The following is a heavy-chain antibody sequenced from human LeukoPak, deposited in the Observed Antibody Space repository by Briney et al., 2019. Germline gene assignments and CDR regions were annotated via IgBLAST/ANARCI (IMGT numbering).Heavy chain of an antibody. CDR1: GFTFSNYD. Sequence: GSLRLSCAASGFTFSNYDMHWVRQTTGKGLEWVSAIGTAGDTYYSGSVKGRFTISRENAKNSFSLQMNSLRAGDTAVYYCARGGGKGDDILTGHDLHSDYWGQGTLVTVSS. D-gene: IGHD3-9*01. V-gene: IGHV3-13*01. CDR3: ARGGGKGDDILTGHDLHSDY. CDR2: IGTAGDT. J-gene: IGHJ4*02.